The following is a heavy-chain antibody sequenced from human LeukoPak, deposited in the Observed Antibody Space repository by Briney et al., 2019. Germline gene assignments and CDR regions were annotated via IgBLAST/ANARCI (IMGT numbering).Heavy chain of an antibody. CDR2: IIPIFGTA. V-gene: IGHV1-69*13. D-gene: IGHD6-13*01. J-gene: IGHJ3*02. CDR1: GGTFSSYA. CDR3: ARAWQQLVKDAFDI. Sequence: GASVKVSCKASGGTFSSYAISWMRQAPGQGLEWMGGIIPIFGTANYAQKFQGRVTITADESTSTAYMELSSLRSEDTAVYYCARAWQQLVKDAFDIWGQGTMVTVSS.